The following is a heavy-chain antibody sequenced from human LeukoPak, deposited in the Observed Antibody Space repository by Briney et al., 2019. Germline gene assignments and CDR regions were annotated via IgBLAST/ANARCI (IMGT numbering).Heavy chain of an antibody. CDR2: IYYSGST. V-gene: IGHV4-59*01. J-gene: IGHJ4*02. CDR3: ARDTYGGNFDY. Sequence: SETPSLTCTVSGGSISSYYWSWIRQPPGKGLEWIGYIYYSGSTNYNPSLKSRVTISVDTSKNQFSLKLSSVTAADTAVYYCARDTYGGNFDYWGQGTLVTVSS. D-gene: IGHD4-23*01. CDR1: GGSISSYY.